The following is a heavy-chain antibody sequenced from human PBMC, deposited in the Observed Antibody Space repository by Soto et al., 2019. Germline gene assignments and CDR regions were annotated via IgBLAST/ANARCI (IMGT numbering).Heavy chain of an antibody. CDR2: LNPNSGGT. V-gene: IGHV1-2*02. J-gene: IGHJ5*02. CDR3: ARERENCSSTSCYFGCFGP. CDR1: GYTFTGYY. Sequence: ASVKVSCKASGYTFTGYYMPWVRPAPGQGLEWMGWLNPNSGGTNYAQKFQGRVTMTRDTSISTAYMELSRLRSDDTAVYYCARERENCSSTSCYFGCFGPWVQGTMVTVPS. D-gene: IGHD2-2*01.